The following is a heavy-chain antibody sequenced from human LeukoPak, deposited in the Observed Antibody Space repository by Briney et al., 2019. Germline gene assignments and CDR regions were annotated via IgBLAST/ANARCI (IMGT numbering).Heavy chain of an antibody. CDR3: ARHGRFGSGGYENAFDI. J-gene: IGHJ3*02. CDR1: GGSISSSSYY. Sequence: SETLSLTCTVSGGSISSSSYYWDWIRQSPGKGLEWIGNIYSGGSTYYTPSLKSRVTISVDTSKNQFSLKLSSVTAADTAIYFCARHGRFGSGGYENAFDIWGQGTMVTVSS. V-gene: IGHV4-39*01. CDR2: IYSGGST. D-gene: IGHD5-12*01.